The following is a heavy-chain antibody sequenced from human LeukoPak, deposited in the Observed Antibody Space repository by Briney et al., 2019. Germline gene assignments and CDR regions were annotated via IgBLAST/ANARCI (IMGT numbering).Heavy chain of an antibody. Sequence: SETLSLTCTVSGYSISSGYYWGWIRQPPGKGLEWIGSGSTYYNPSLKSRVTISVDTSKNQFSLKLSSVTAADTAVYYCARENTLVRGTRNPFDYWGRGTLVTVSS. CDR2: SGST. D-gene: IGHD3-10*01. CDR3: ARENTLVRGTRNPFDY. CDR1: GYSISSGYY. J-gene: IGHJ4*02. V-gene: IGHV4-38-2*02.